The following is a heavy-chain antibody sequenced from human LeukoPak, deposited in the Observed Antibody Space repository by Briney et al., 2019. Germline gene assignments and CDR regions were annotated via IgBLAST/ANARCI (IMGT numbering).Heavy chain of an antibody. CDR2: IIPIFGTA. D-gene: IGHD2-15*01. J-gene: IGHJ6*02. V-gene: IGHV1-69*13. Sequence: SVKVSCKASGGTFSSYAISWVRQAPGQGLEWMGGIIPIFGTANYAQKFQGRVTITADESTSTAYMELSSLRSEDTAVYYCARPVANSYYYYYYGMDVWGQGTTVTVSS. CDR1: GGTFSSYA. CDR3: ARPVANSYYYYYYGMDV.